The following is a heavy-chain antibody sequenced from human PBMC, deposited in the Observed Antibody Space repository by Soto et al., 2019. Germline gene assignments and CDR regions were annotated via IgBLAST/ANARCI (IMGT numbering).Heavy chain of an antibody. CDR1: EFTFSIYW. CDR3: ARGIAAAAFDI. J-gene: IGHJ3*02. D-gene: IGHD6-13*01. CDR2: INSDGSST. Sequence: GGSLRLSCAASEFTFSIYWMHWVRQAPGKGLVWVSRINSDGSSTSYADSVKGRFTISRDNAKNTLYLQMNSLRAEDTAVYYCARGIAAAAFDIWGQGTMVTVSS. V-gene: IGHV3-74*01.